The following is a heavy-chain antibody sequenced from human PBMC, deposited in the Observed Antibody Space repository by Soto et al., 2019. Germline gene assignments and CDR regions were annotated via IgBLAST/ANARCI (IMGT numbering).Heavy chain of an antibody. CDR2: IIPTIGTA. J-gene: IGHJ6*02. CDR1: GGTFSHYA. D-gene: IGHD2-21*01. Sequence: ASVKVSCKASGGTFSHYAISWVRQAPGQGPEWMGGIIPTIGTANYAQKFHDRVTITADESTSTAYMELSSLRSEDTAVYYCANSLPTTRYSADYYGMDVWGQGTTVTVSS. CDR3: ANSLPTTRYSADYYGMDV. V-gene: IGHV1-69*13.